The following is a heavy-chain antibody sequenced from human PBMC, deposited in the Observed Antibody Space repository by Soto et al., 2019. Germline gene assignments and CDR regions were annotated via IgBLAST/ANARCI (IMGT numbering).Heavy chain of an antibody. J-gene: IGHJ5*01. V-gene: IGHV4-59*01. D-gene: IGHD2-2*01. CDR1: GGTIGDYY. CDR3: VRKHTRAGSFDS. CDR2: IYYTGKT. Sequence: KSSETLSLTCTISGGTIGDYYWSWIRQPPGKDLEWIAYIYYTGKTDQNPSLEGRVSISLGTSRNQFSLNLRSVTAADTAVYYCVRKHTRAGSFDSWGPGVSVTVSS.